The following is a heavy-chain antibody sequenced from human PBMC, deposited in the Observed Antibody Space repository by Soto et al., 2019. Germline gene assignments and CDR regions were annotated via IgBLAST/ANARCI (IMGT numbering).Heavy chain of an antibody. D-gene: IGHD6-19*01. V-gene: IGHV4-59*11. J-gene: IGHJ4*02. CDR3: ARVGSSGWSPDY. CDR2: IFYSGST. CDR1: GGSIRGQY. Sequence: SDTMYIGCTACGGSIRGQYWIWIRKTPGEGMEWIGYIFYSGSTTYNNKPSLKSRVSIPVDTSKNQFYLRLSSVTAADTAVYYCARVGSSGWSPDYWGQGTLVTVSS.